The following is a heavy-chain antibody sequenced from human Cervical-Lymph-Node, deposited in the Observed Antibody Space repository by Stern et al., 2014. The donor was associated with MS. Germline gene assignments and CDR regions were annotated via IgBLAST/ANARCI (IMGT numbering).Heavy chain of an antibody. J-gene: IGHJ4*02. CDR2: IFPSDSET. D-gene: IGHD3-22*01. CDR3: GREVALTAGLLGF. Sequence: EVQLVESGAEVKKPGESLKIACKGSGYSFSSYWIAWVRQMPGKGLEWMGMIFPSDSETRYSPSFEGKVTIAVAKSASTAYLHWSSLKASDTARYYCGREVALTAGLLGFWGQGTQVIVS. CDR1: GYSFSSYW. V-gene: IGHV5-51*01.